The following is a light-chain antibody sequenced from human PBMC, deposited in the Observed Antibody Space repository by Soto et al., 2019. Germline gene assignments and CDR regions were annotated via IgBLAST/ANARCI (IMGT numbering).Light chain of an antibody. CDR3: HQYYTYPVT. CDR1: QSIDKW. J-gene: IGKJ2*01. V-gene: IGKV1-5*01. CDR2: DAS. Sequence: DIQMTQSPSTLSASVGDGVSITCRASQSIDKWLAWYQQKPGKAPKLLIYDASNLEGGVPSRFSGTGSGPEFTLTISSLQPDDFATYYCHQYYTYPVTFGQGTKLEIK.